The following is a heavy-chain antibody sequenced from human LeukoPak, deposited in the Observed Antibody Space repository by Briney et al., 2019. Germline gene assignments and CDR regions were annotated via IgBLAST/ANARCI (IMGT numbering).Heavy chain of an antibody. J-gene: IGHJ3*02. CDR2: IYYSGST. V-gene: IGHV4-39*07. CDR1: DGSISSSSYY. D-gene: IGHD3-22*01. Sequence: PSETLSLTCAVSDGSISSSSYYWGWIRQPPGKGLEWIGTIYYSGSTYYSPSLKTRVTISVDTSKNQFSLKLSSVTAADTAVYYCAREGRWGSSGQWDDAFDIWGQGTMVTVSS. CDR3: AREGRWGSSGQWDDAFDI.